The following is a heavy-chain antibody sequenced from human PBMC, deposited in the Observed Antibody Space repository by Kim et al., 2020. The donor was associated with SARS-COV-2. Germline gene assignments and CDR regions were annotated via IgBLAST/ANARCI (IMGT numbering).Heavy chain of an antibody. CDR2: INHSGST. J-gene: IGHJ4*02. V-gene: IGHV4-34*01. CDR1: GGSFSGYY. CDR3: ARGRGMVATPYYFDY. Sequence: SETLSLTCAVYGGSFSGYYWSWIRQPPGKGLEWIGEINHSGSTNYNPSLKSRVTISVDTSKNQFSLKLSSVTAADTAVYYCARGRGMVATPYYFDYWGQGTLVTVSS. D-gene: IGHD5-12*01.